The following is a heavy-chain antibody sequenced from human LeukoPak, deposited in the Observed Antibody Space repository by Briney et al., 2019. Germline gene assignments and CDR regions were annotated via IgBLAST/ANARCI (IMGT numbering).Heavy chain of an antibody. Sequence: SETLSLTCAVYGGSFSGYYWSWIRQPPGKGLEWIGEINHSGSTNYNPSLKSRVTISVDTSKNQFSLKLSSVTAADAALYYCARGRGQLVRGVYYFDYWGQGTLVTVSS. V-gene: IGHV4-34*01. J-gene: IGHJ4*02. D-gene: IGHD6-6*01. CDR1: GGSFSGYY. CDR3: ARGRGQLVRGVYYFDY. CDR2: INHSGST.